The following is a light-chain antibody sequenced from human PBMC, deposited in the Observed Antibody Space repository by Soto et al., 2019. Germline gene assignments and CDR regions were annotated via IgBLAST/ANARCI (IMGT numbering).Light chain of an antibody. CDR2: DAS. CDR3: QQYDSYSFT. V-gene: IGKV1-5*01. J-gene: IGKJ3*01. Sequence: DIQMTQSPSTLSASVGDRVTITCRASQNIRSWLAWYQQKPAKAPKLLISDASYLETGVPSSFSGSGSGTEFTLTISSLQPDDFATYYCQQYDSYSFTFGPGTKVDI. CDR1: QNIRSW.